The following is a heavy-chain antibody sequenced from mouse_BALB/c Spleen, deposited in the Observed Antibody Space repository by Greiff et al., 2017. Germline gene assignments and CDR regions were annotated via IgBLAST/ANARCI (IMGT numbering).Heavy chain of an antibody. J-gene: IGHJ2*01. CDR1: GYSITSDYA. V-gene: IGHV3-2*02. CDR2: ISYSGST. D-gene: IGHD2-2*01. CDR3: SRRHYGYGEGVYLDY. Sequence: EVQLQESGPGLVKPSQSLSLTCTVTGYSITSDYAWNWIRQFPGNKLEWMGYISYSGSTSYNPSLKSRISITLDASKNQIFLQLNSVTTEDTATYDCSRRHYGYGEGVYLDYWGQGTTLTVSS.